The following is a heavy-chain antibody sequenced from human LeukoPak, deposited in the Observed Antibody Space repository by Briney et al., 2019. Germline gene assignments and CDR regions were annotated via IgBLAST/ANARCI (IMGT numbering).Heavy chain of an antibody. CDR1: GGSISSYY. J-gene: IGHJ6*04. D-gene: IGHD5-12*01. Sequence: PSETLSLTCTVSGGSISSYYWSWIRQPTGKGLEWIGYIYYSGSTNYNPSLKSRVTISVDTSKNQFSLKLSSVTAADTAVYYCARDQGGYDKGDYYYYGMDVWGKGTTVTVSS. CDR2: IYYSGST. CDR3: ARDQGGYDKGDYYYYGMDV. V-gene: IGHV4-59*01.